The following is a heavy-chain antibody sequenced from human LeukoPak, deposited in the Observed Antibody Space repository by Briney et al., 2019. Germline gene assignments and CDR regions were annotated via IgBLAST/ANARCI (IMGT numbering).Heavy chain of an antibody. CDR3: ARGLPKPYSSSWRYWYFDL. J-gene: IGHJ2*01. CDR2: INHSGST. CDR1: GGSFSGYY. V-gene: IGHV4-34*01. Sequence: SETLSLTCAVYGGSFSGYYWSWLRQPPGKGLEWIGEINHSGSTNYNPSLKSRVTISVDTSKNQFSLKLSSVTAADTAVYYCARGLPKPYSSSWRYWYFDLWGRGTLVTVSS. D-gene: IGHD6-13*01.